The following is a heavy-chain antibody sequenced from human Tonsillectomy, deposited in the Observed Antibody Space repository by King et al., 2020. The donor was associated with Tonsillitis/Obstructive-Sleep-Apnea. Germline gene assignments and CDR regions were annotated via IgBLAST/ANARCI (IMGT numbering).Heavy chain of an antibody. D-gene: IGHD5-12*01. J-gene: IGHJ4*02. V-gene: IGHV1-3*04. CDR3: ARDPNSGFLNY. CDR1: GYTFTNYA. Sequence: QLVQSGTEVKNPGASVKLSCKASGYTFTNYAIHWVRQAPGQRLEWVGWVNTGNGNTKYSQKFQGIVTITMDTSVTTAYMELSILRSEDTAVYYCARDPNSGFLNYWGQGTLVTVSS. CDR2: VNTGNGNT.